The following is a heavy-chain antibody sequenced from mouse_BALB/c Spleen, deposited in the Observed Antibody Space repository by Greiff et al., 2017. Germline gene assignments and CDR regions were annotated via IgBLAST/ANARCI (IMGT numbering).Heavy chain of an antibody. CDR2: IWAGGST. CDR3: ARAYGNYLYYFDY. D-gene: IGHD2-1*01. V-gene: IGHV2-9*02. CDR1: GFSLTSYG. Sequence: QVQLQQSGPGLVAPSQSLSITCTVSGFSLTSYGVHWVLQPPGKGLEWLGVIWAGGSTNYNSALMSRLSISKDNSKSQVFLKMNSLQTDDTAMYYCARAYGNYLYYFDYWGQGTTLTVSS. J-gene: IGHJ2*01.